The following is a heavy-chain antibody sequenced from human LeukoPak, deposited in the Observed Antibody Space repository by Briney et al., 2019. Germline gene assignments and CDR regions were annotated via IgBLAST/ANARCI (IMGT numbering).Heavy chain of an antibody. CDR2: TGIGT. D-gene: IGHD3-22*01. CDR3: AKDRGYYYDSSGYYYFDY. CDR1: EFTFSSSA. V-gene: IGHV3-23*01. Sequence: PGGSLRLSCAASEFTFSSSAMSWVRQAPGKGLEWVSTTGIGTYYADSVKGRFTISRDNSKNTLYLQMNSLRAEDTAVYYCAKDRGYYYDSSGYYYFDYWGQGTLVTVSS. J-gene: IGHJ4*02.